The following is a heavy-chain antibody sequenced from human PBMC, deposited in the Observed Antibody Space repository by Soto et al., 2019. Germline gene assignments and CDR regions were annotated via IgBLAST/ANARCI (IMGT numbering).Heavy chain of an antibody. V-gene: IGHV4-31*03. CDR3: ARVHSSSFDFDI. J-gene: IGHJ3*02. CDR2: IYYSGST. CDR1: GGSISSGDYY. D-gene: IGHD6-6*01. Sequence: QVQLQESGPGLVKPSQTLSLTCTVSGGSISSGDYYWSWIRQHPGKGLEWIGYIYYSGSTYYNPSLRSRVTISVDTSKNQFSLKLSSVTAADTAVYYCARVHSSSFDFDIWGQGTMVTVSS.